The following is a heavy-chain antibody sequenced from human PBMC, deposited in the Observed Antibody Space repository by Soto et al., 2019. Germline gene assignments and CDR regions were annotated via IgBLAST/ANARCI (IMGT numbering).Heavy chain of an antibody. CDR2: IYYSGST. V-gene: IGHV4-59*01. Sequence: SETLSLTCTVSGGSISSYYWSWIRQPPGKGLEWIGYIYYSGSTNYNPSLKSRVTISVDTSKNQFSLKLSSVTAADTAVYYCARDGGSVSDYYYYGMDVWGQGTTVTVSS. CDR3: ARDGGSVSDYYYYGMDV. CDR1: GGSISSYY. J-gene: IGHJ6*02. D-gene: IGHD3-10*01.